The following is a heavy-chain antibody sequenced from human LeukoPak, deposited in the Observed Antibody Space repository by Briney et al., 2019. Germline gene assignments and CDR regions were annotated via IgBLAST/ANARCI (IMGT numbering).Heavy chain of an antibody. D-gene: IGHD3-22*01. J-gene: IGHJ4*02. V-gene: IGHV3-11*04. CDR1: GFTFSDYY. CDR3: ARDYYYDSSGFCDY. Sequence: PGGSRRLSCAASGFTFSDYYMSWIRQAPGKGLEWVSYISSSGSTIYYADSVKGRFTISRDNAKNSLYLQMNSLRAEDTAVYYCARDYYYDSSGFCDYWGQGTLVTVSS. CDR2: ISSSGSTI.